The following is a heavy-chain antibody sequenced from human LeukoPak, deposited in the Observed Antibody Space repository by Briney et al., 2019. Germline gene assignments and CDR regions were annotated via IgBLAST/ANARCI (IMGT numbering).Heavy chain of an antibody. CDR1: GFTFSVYS. CDR3: AAGSSGSKLLFDY. J-gene: IGHJ4*02. CDR2: ISASGGNT. V-gene: IGHV3-23*01. D-gene: IGHD6-19*01. Sequence: GVSLRLSCAASGFTFSVYSMSWVRQAPGKGLEWVSTISASGGNTYYADSVKGRFTISRDNSTNTLYLQMNSLRAEDTALYYCAAGSSGSKLLFDYWGQGTLVTVSS.